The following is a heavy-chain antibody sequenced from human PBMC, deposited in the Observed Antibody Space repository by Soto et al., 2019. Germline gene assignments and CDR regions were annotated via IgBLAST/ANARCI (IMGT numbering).Heavy chain of an antibody. Sequence: QVQLVQSGAEVKKPGSSVKVSCKASGGTFSSYAISWVRQAPGQGLEWMGGIIPIFGTANYAQKFQGRVTITADESTSTAYMELSSLRSEDTAVYYCAREVQSDIVVVVAATDKYYYGMDVWGQGTTVTVSS. V-gene: IGHV1-69*01. CDR3: AREVQSDIVVVVAATDKYYYGMDV. D-gene: IGHD2-15*01. CDR2: IIPIFGTA. J-gene: IGHJ6*02. CDR1: GGTFSSYA.